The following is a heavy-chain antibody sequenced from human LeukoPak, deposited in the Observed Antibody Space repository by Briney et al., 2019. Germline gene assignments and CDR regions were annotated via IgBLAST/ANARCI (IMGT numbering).Heavy chain of an antibody. V-gene: IGHV3-30*02. J-gene: IGHJ4*02. D-gene: IGHD3-22*01. CDR1: GFTFSSYG. Sequence: GGSLRLSCAASGFTFSSYGMHWVRQAPGKGLEWVVFIRYDGSNKYYADSVKGRFTISRDNSKNTLYLQMNSLRAEDTAVYYCAKDRIPLIVVLLPDFDYWGQGTLVTVSS. CDR2: IRYDGSNK. CDR3: AKDRIPLIVVLLPDFDY.